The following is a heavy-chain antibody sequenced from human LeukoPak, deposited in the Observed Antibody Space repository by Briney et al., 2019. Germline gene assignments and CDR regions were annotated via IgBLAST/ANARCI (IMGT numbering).Heavy chain of an antibody. CDR2: ISAYNGNT. Sequence: ASVKVSCKASGYTFTSYGISWVRQAPGQGLEWMGWISAYNGNTNYAQKLQGRVTMTTDTSTSTAYTELGSLRSDDTAVYYCARDRPYYRYYDILTDLDYWGQGTLVTVSS. D-gene: IGHD3-9*01. V-gene: IGHV1-18*01. J-gene: IGHJ4*02. CDR1: GYTFTSYG. CDR3: ARDRPYYRYYDILTDLDY.